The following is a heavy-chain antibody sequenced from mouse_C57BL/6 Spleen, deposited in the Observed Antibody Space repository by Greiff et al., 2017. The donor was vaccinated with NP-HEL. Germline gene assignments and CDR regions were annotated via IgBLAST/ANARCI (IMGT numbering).Heavy chain of an antibody. D-gene: IGHD1-1*01. CDR1: GFNIKDDY. Sequence: EVMLVESGAELVRPGASVKLSCTASGFNIKDDYMHWVKQRPEQGLEWIGWIDPENGDTEYASKFQGKATITADTSSNTAYLQLSSLTSEDTAVYYCTFHYYGSRGYAMDYWGQGTSVTVSS. J-gene: IGHJ4*01. CDR3: TFHYYGSRGYAMDY. CDR2: IDPENGDT. V-gene: IGHV14-4*01.